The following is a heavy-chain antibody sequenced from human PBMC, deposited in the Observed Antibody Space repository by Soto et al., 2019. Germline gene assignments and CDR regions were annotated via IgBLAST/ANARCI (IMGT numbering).Heavy chain of an antibody. CDR1: GGSISSSSYY. CDR3: ARQSITIFGVVSSSYNWFDP. V-gene: IGHV4-39*01. Sequence: SETLFLTCTVSGGSISSSSYYWGWIRQPPGKGLEWIGSIYYSGSTYYNPSLKSRVTISVDTSKNQFSLKLSSVTAADTAVYYCARQSITIFGVVSSSYNWFDPWGQGTLVTVSS. J-gene: IGHJ5*02. D-gene: IGHD3-3*01. CDR2: IYYSGST.